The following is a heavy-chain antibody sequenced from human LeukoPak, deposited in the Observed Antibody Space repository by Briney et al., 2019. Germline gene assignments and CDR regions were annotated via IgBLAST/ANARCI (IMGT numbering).Heavy chain of an antibody. Sequence: LRLSCAASGFTFSSYGMHWVRQAPGKGLEWVAVIWYDGSNKYYADSVKGRFTISRDNSKNTLYLQMNSLRAEDTAVYYCARTTTFAPHFDYWGQGTLVTVSS. J-gene: IGHJ4*02. CDR2: IWYDGSNK. D-gene: IGHD1-1*01. CDR1: GFTFSSYG. V-gene: IGHV3-33*08. CDR3: ARTTTFAPHFDY.